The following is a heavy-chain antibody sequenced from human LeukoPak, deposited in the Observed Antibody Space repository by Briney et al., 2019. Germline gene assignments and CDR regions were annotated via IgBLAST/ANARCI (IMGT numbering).Heavy chain of an antibody. CDR2: IYYSGST. D-gene: IGHD1-26*01. Sequence: SETLSLTCTVSGGSISSYYWSWIRQSPGKGLEWIGYIYYSGSTNYNPSLKSRVTISVDTSKNQFSLKLSSVTAADTAVYYCARAGIVGDVSDYWGQGTLVTVSS. CDR3: ARAGIVGDVSDY. CDR1: GGSISSYY. J-gene: IGHJ4*02. V-gene: IGHV4-59*01.